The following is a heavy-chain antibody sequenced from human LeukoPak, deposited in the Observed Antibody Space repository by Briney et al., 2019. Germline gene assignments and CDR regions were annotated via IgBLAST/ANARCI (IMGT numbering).Heavy chain of an antibody. Sequence: GGSLRLSCAASGFTFSSYAVSWVRQAPGKGLEWVSAISGSGGSTYYADSVKGRFTISRDNSKNTLYLQMNSLRAEDTAVYYCAKGDWNWYYFDYWGQGTLVTVSS. J-gene: IGHJ4*02. CDR3: AKGDWNWYYFDY. D-gene: IGHD1-7*01. CDR1: GFTFSSYA. CDR2: ISGSGGST. V-gene: IGHV3-23*01.